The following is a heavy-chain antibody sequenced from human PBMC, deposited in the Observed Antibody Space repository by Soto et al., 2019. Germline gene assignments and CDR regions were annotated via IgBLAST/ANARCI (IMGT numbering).Heavy chain of an antibody. CDR1: GGSISSSNW. J-gene: IGHJ4*02. CDR3: ARRHYYDSTGLGY. CDR2: IYHSGST. V-gene: IGHV4-4*02. Sequence: SETLSLTCAVSGGSISSSNWWSWVRQPPGKGLEWIGEIYHSGSTNYNPSLKSRVTISVDKSKNQFSLKLSSVTAADTAVYYCARRHYYDSTGLGYWGQGTLVTVSS. D-gene: IGHD3-22*01.